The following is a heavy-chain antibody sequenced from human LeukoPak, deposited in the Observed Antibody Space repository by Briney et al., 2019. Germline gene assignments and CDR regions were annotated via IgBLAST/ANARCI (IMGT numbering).Heavy chain of an antibody. J-gene: IGHJ4*02. CDR3: ARDPPEDEWNSLDS. V-gene: IGHV4-59*02. Sequence: PSETPSLTCTVSGGSVNGYYWNWIRQAPGKGLGWIGFIHYSGLTVYSPSLQSRVSMSVDTSRNQFSLDLSSVTAADTALYYCARDPPEDEWNSLDSWGQGILVTVSS. CDR1: GGSVNGYY. CDR2: IHYSGLT. D-gene: IGHD1-7*01.